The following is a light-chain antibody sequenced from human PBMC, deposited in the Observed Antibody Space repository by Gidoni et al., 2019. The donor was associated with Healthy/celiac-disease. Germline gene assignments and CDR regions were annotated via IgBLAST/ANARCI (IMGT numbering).Light chain of an antibody. V-gene: IGKV3-20*01. CDR3: QQYGSSLWT. CDR1: QSVSSSY. Sequence: EIVLTQSPGTLSLSPGEIATLSCRASQSVSSSYLAWYQQKPGQAPRLLIYGASSRATGIPDRFSGSGSGTDFTLTISRLEPEDFAVYYCQQYGSSLWTFGQGTKVEFK. CDR2: GAS. J-gene: IGKJ1*01.